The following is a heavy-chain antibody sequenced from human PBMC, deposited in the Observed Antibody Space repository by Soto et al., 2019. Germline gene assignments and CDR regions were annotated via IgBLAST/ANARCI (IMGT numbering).Heavy chain of an antibody. D-gene: IGHD2-8*02. CDR3: ARADRTLVASYSLDV. V-gene: IGHV4-38-2*01. CDR1: GYSISSGYY. Sequence: PSETLSLTCAVSGYSISSGYYWGWIRQPPGKGLEWIGEINHSGTTYYNPSLKSRLTISLDTSKKHFSLKLSSVTDADTAAYYCARADRTLVASYSLDVWGQGTTVTVSS. CDR2: INHSGTT. J-gene: IGHJ6*02.